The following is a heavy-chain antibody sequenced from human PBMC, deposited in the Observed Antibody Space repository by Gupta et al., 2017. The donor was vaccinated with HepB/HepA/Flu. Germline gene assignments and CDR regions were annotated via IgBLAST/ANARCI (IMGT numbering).Heavy chain of an antibody. J-gene: IGHJ4*02. CDR3: VGYCPSGSCPEFVY. CDR1: GFTFNW. CDR2: INSDGSNT. D-gene: IGHD2-15*01. Sequence: EVLMTESGGGLVQPGGSLRLSCAASGFTFNWKHWVRQAPGKGLVWVSRINSDGSNTAYADSGKGRFTISRDNAKNTWYLQMNSLRAEDTAVYYCVGYCPSGSCPEFVYWGQGALVTVSS. V-gene: IGHV3-74*03.